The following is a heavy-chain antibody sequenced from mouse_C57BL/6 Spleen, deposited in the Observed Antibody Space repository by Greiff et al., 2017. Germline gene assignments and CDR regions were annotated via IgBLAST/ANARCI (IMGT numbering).Heavy chain of an antibody. J-gene: IGHJ3*01. D-gene: IGHD2-5*01. Sequence: VQLQQSGPELVKPGASVKISCKASGYSFTGYYMNWVKQSPEKSLEWIGEINPSTGGTTYNQKFKAKATLTVDKSSSTAYMQLKSLTSEDSAVYYCARQSNYDWFAYWGQGTLVTVSA. V-gene: IGHV1-42*01. CDR1: GYSFTGYY. CDR3: ARQSNYDWFAY. CDR2: INPSTGGT.